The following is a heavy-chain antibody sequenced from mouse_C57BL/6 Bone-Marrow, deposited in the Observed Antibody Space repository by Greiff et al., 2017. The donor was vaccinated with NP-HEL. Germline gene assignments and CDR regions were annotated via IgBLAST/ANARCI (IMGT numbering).Heavy chain of an antibody. CDR3: TRCPAAYYFDY. CDR1: GFTFSSYA. J-gene: IGHJ2*01. CDR2: ISSGGDYI. V-gene: IGHV5-9-1*02. Sequence: EVKVVESGEGLVKPGGSLKLSCAASGFTFSSYAMSWVRQTPEKRLEWVAYISSGGDYIYYADTVKGRFTISRDNARNTLYLQMSSLKSEDTAMYYCTRCPAAYYFDYWGQGTTLTVSS.